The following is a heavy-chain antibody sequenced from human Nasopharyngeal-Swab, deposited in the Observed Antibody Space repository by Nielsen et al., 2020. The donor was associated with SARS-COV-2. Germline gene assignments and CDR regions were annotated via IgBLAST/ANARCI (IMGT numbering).Heavy chain of an antibody. CDR1: GYSFTSYW. CDR3: ARHVGSGWYGVDY. D-gene: IGHD6-19*01. Sequence: GESLKISWKGSGYSFTSYWIGWVRQMPGKGLEWMGILYPGDSDTRYGPSFQGQVTISADKSISTAYLQWSSLKASDTAMYYCARHVGSGWYGVDYWGQGTLVTVSS. CDR2: LYPGDSDT. V-gene: IGHV5-51*01. J-gene: IGHJ4*02.